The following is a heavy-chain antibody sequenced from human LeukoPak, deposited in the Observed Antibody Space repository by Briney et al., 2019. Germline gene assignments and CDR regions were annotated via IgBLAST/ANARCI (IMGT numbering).Heavy chain of an antibody. CDR3: ARRGLHYDFWSGYSYQYFDY. D-gene: IGHD3-3*01. Sequence: SETLSLTCAVYGGSFSGYYWSWIRQPPGKGLEWIGEINHSGSTNYNPSLKSRVTISVDTSKNQFSLKLSSVTAADTAVYYCARRGLHYDFWSGYSYQYFDYWGQGTLVTVPS. CDR1: GGSFSGYY. V-gene: IGHV4-34*01. CDR2: INHSGST. J-gene: IGHJ4*02.